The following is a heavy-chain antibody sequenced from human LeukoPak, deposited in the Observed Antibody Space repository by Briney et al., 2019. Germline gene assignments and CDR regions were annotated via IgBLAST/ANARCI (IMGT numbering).Heavy chain of an antibody. V-gene: IGHV4-61*05. CDR3: ARVDMRITIFGVVSPNWFDP. CDR2: IYYSGST. CDR1: GGSISSSSYY. D-gene: IGHD3-3*01. Sequence: PSETLSLTCTVSGGSISSSSYYWGWIRQPPGKGLEWIGYIYYSGSTNYNPSLKSRVTISVDTSKNQFSLKLSSVTAADTAVYYCARVDMRITIFGVVSPNWFDPWGQGTLVTVSS. J-gene: IGHJ5*02.